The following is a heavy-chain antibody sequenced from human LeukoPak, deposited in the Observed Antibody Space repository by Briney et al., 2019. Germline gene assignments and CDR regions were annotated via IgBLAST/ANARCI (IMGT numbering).Heavy chain of an antibody. CDR1: GFAVTTNY. Sequence: GSLRLSCAAAGFAVTTNYLSWARQAPGKGLNWASVIYGDGSTYHTGSVKGRFTISRDNSKNTLYLQMNSLRPEHTAVYYCARDQRSESYYPWGWFDPWGQGTLVTVSS. V-gene: IGHV3-66*02. D-gene: IGHD1-26*01. CDR2: IYGDGST. J-gene: IGHJ5*02. CDR3: ARDQRSESYYPWGWFDP.